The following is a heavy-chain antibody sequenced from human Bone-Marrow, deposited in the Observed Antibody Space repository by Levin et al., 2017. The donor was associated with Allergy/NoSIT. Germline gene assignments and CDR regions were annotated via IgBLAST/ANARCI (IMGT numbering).Heavy chain of an antibody. CDR2: IKQDGSEK. CDR3: ARESPVEVPAAIEIAAAGTGYYYYYYRDV. Sequence: GESLKISCAASGFTFSSYWMSWVRQAPGKGLEWVANIKQDGSEKYYVDSVKGRFTISRDNAKNSLYLQMNSLRAEDTAVYYCARESPVEVPAAIEIAAAGTGYYYYYYRDVWGKGTTVTVSS. CDR1: GFTFSSYW. J-gene: IGHJ6*03. D-gene: IGHD6-13*01. V-gene: IGHV3-7*04.